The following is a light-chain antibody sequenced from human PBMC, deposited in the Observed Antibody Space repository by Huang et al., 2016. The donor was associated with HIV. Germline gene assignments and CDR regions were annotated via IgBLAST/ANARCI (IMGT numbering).Light chain of an antibody. V-gene: IGKV1-9*01. CDR1: QDISSY. CDR3: QHLNTYPLT. J-gene: IGKJ3*01. Sequence: IQLTQSPSSLSASVGDRATITCRASQDISSYLAWYQQKPGKAPKLLIYAASTLQSGVPLRFSGSGSGTDFTLTISSLQPEDFATYYCQHLNTYPLTFGPGTKVDIK. CDR2: AAS.